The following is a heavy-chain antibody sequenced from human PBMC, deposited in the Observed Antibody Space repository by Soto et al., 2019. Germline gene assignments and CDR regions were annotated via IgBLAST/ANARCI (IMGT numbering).Heavy chain of an antibody. V-gene: IGHV3-13*01. CDR1: GFTFSSYD. CDR2: IGTAGDT. J-gene: IGHJ6*02. D-gene: IGHD3-3*01. CDR3: AKARRDFWSGYPDV. Sequence: GGSLRLSCAASGFTFSSYDMHWVRQATGKGLEWVSAIGTAGDTYYPGSVKGRFTISRENAKNSLYLQMNSLRAEDTAVYYCAKARRDFWSGYPDVWGQGTTVTVSS.